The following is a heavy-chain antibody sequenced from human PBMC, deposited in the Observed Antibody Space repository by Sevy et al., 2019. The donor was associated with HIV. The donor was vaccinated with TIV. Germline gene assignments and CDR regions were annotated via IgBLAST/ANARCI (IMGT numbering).Heavy chain of an antibody. J-gene: IGHJ4*02. CDR2: ISSGSSYT. CDR1: GFTFSDYY. V-gene: IGHV3-11*06. D-gene: IGHD4-17*01. Sequence: GGSLRLSCAASGFTFSDYYMTWIRQSPGKGLQWISYISSGSSYTNYADSVKGRFTISRDNATNSLYLEIHTLRPEDTAVYYCARSRFNYADYYFDYWGQRTVVTVSS. CDR3: ARSRFNYADYYFDY.